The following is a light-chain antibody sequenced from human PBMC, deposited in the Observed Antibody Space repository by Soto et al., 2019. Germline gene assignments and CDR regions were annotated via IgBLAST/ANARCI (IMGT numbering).Light chain of an antibody. V-gene: IGLV2-14*03. J-gene: IGLJ1*01. CDR2: DVA. Sequence: QSALTQPASVSGSPGQSITISCTGTSSDIGGYNYVALYQQHLGKAPKLIIYDVAVRPSGVSNRFSGSKSGNTASLAIAGIQAEDEAHYYCSSYTGASALYVFGTGTKLTVL. CDR3: SSYTGASALYV. CDR1: SSDIGGYNY.